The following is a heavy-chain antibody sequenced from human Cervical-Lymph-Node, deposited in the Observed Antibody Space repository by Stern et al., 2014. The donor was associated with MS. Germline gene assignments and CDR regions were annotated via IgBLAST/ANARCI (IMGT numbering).Heavy chain of an antibody. V-gene: IGHV3-23*04. D-gene: IGHD6-19*01. Sequence: DQLVQSGGGLVQPGGSLRLSCAASGFPFSTYYMSWVRRAPGKGPQFVSAISTTGGTTYYADSVKGRFTISRDNSKNTLYLQMNSLRAEDTAVYYCAKKSGSGWYYVSWGQGSLVTVSS. J-gene: IGHJ5*02. CDR2: ISTTGGTT. CDR1: GFPFSTYY. CDR3: AKKSGSGWYYVS.